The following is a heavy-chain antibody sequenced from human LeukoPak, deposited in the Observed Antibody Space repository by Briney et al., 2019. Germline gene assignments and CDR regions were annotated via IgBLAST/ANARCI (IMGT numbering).Heavy chain of an antibody. V-gene: IGHV3-30*03. CDR2: ISYDGSNK. D-gene: IGHD3-10*01. CDR3: ATSDPPITMVRGAPVPY. Sequence: GGSLRLSCAASGFTFSSYGMHWVRQAPGKGLEWVAVISYDGSNKYYADSVKGRFTISRDNSKNTLYLQMNSLRAEDTAVYYCATSDPPITMVRGAPVPYWGQGTLVTVSP. CDR1: GFTFSSYG. J-gene: IGHJ4*02.